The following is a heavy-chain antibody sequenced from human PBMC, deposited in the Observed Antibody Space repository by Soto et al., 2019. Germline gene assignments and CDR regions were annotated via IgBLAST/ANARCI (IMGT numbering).Heavy chain of an antibody. CDR2: IGQDGGVK. CDR1: GFTFTRYS. V-gene: IGHV3-7*03. J-gene: IGHJ4*02. Sequence: GGALRLSCAACGFTFTRYSRTWVRQAPGTGLEWVATIGQDGGVKYYVDSVKGRFTISRDNAKNSLDLQMNNLSVEDTAMYYCATGESFAYWGLGALVTVSS. CDR3: ATGESFAY.